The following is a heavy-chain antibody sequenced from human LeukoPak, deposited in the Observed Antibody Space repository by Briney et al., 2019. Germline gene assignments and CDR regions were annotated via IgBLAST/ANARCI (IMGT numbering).Heavy chain of an antibody. J-gene: IGHJ4*02. D-gene: IGHD3-22*01. Sequence: GGSLRLSCAASGFTFSSHWMHWVRQAPGKGLVWVSRINTDGIGTTYADSVKGRFTISRDNAKNTLYLQMNSLRAEDTAVYYCAKDQFRTYYYDSSGYCSYYWGQGTLVTVSS. CDR2: INTDGIGT. CDR1: GFTFSSHW. CDR3: AKDQFRTYYYDSSGYCSYY. V-gene: IGHV3-74*01.